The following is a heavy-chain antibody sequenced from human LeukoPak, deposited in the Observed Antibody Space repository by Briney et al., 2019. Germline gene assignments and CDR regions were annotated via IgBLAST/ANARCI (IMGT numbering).Heavy chain of an antibody. V-gene: IGHV3-23*01. CDR3: ALRSGENSGPLNR. J-gene: IGHJ4*02. CDR2: ISGDGDDI. CDR1: GFTFTKFA. Sequence: GGSLRLSCVASGFTFTKFAMSWVRQAPGMGLEWLSTISGDGDDIYHAASVKGRFTISRDTSKNTLYLQMNSLRVEGAAIYYCALRSGENSGPLNRWGQGTLVTVSS. D-gene: IGHD3-3*01.